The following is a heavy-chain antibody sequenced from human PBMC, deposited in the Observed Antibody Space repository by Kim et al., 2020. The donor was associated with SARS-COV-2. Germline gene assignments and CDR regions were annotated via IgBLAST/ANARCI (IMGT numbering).Heavy chain of an antibody. J-gene: IGHJ4*02. CDR3: ARQGGSIAVAGQFDY. D-gene: IGHD6-19*01. CDR2: IYPGDSDT. Sequence: GESLKISCKGSGYSFTSYWIGWVRQMPGKGLEWMGIIYPGDSDTRYSPSFQGQVTISADKSISTAYLQWSSLKASDTGMYYCARQGGSIAVAGQFDYWGQGTLVTVSS. V-gene: IGHV5-51*01. CDR1: GYSFTSYW.